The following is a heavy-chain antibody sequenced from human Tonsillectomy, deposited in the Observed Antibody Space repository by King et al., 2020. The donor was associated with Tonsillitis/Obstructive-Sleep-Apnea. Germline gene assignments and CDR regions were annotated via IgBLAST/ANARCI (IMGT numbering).Heavy chain of an antibody. V-gene: IGHV3-23*04. CDR1: GFTFSRYA. CDR3: AKDRPDVPIDY. CDR2: ISSSGGS. D-gene: IGHD3-10*02. J-gene: IGHJ4*02. Sequence: VQLVESGGGLVQPGGSLRLSCTSSGFTFSRYAITWVRQAPGKGLDGVSAISSSGGSPYADSVKGRFTISSDNPKNTLYLQMNSLRAEDTAIYFCAKDRPDVPIDYWGQGTLVTVSS.